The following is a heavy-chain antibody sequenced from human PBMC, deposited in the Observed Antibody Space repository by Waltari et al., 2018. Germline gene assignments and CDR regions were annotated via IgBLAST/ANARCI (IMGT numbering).Heavy chain of an antibody. V-gene: IGHV3-30*16. CDR1: GFTFKTYS. CDR2: ISSNANTK. Sequence: QEQLVESGGGVVPPGQSLTLSCAASGFTFKTYSLHWVRQAPGRGLQWVAVISSNANTKYYADAVKCRFTISRDNSRNILHLQMNSLRPEDTAVYFCARVWRDFFYYSMDVWGQGTTVTVSS. CDR3: ARVWRDFFYYSMDV. J-gene: IGHJ6*03.